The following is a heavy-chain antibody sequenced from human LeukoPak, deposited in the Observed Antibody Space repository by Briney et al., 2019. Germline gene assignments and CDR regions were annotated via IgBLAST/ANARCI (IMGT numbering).Heavy chain of an antibody. CDR1: GFTFSDYW. Sequence: RTGGSLRLSCTASGFTFSDYWMTGVRQAPGKGLDGVANIKQDGSAKYYVDSVKGRFTISRDNAKNSLYLQMDSLRVEDTATYYCARWRGSTSERSDYWGQGTLVTVSS. CDR3: ARWRGSTSERSDY. CDR2: IKQDGSAK. J-gene: IGHJ4*02. V-gene: IGHV3-7*01. D-gene: IGHD2-2*01.